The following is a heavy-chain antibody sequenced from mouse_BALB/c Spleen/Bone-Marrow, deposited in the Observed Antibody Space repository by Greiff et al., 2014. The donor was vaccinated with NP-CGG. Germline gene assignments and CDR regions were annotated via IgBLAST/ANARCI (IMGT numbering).Heavy chain of an antibody. J-gene: IGHJ2*01. V-gene: IGHV5-17*02. CDR1: GFTFSSFG. CDR3: ARSGSSSGYFYD. Sequence: EVQVVESGGGLVQPGGSRKLSCAASGFTFSSFGMHWVRQAPEKGLEWVAYISSGSSTIYYADTVMGRFTISRDNPKNTLFLQMTSLRSEDTAMYYGARSGSSSGYFYDWGQGTTLTVSS. CDR2: ISSGSSTI. D-gene: IGHD1-1*01.